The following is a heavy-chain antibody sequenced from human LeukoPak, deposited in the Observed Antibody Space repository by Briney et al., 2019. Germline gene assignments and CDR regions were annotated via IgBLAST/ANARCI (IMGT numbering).Heavy chain of an antibody. CDR3: ARAAYSSSPDY. CDR1: GFTFSTYW. Sequence: PGGSLRLSCSASGFTFSTYWMVWVRQAPGKWLLWVSHIDSDGIRTGHADPVKGRFTMSRDNAKNTLYLQMNSLRAEDTAVYFCARAAYSSSPDYWGQGTLVTVSS. J-gene: IGHJ4*02. V-gene: IGHV3-74*01. CDR2: IDSDGIRT. D-gene: IGHD6-6*01.